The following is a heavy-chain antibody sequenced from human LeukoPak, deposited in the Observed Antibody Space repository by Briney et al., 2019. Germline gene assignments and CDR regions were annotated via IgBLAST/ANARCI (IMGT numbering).Heavy chain of an antibody. J-gene: IGHJ4*02. CDR1: GYTFTSYG. Sequence: ASVKVTCKASGYTFTSYGISWVRQAPGQGLEWMGWISAYNGNTNYAQKLQGRVTMTTDTSTSTAYMELRSLRSDDTAVYYCARAGAPLVVPAANVDYWGQGTLVTVSS. D-gene: IGHD2-2*01. CDR3: ARAGAPLVVPAANVDY. V-gene: IGHV1-18*04. CDR2: ISAYNGNT.